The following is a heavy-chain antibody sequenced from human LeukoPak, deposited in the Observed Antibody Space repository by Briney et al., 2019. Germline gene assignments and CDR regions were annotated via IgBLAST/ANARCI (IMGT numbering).Heavy chain of an antibody. CDR3: ARSLYDYVWGSYRNRFDY. V-gene: IGHV4-59*01. J-gene: IGHJ4*02. Sequence: SETLSLTCTVSGGSISSYYWSWIRQPPGKGLEWIGYIYYSGSTNYNPSLKSRVTIPVDTSKNQFSLKLSSVTAADTAVYYCARSLYDYVWGSYRNRFDYWGQGTLVTVSS. D-gene: IGHD3-16*02. CDR2: IYYSGST. CDR1: GGSISSYY.